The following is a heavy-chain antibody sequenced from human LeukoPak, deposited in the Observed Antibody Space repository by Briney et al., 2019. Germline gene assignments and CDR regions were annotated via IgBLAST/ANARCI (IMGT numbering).Heavy chain of an antibody. J-gene: IGHJ4*02. V-gene: IGHV3-48*03. CDR1: GFTFSSYE. CDR3: AKDEYYGSGSPPN. CDR2: ISSSGSTI. Sequence: GGSLRLSCAASGFTFSSYEMNWVRQAPGKGLEWVSYISSSGSTIYYADSVKGRFTISRDNSKNTLYLQMNSLRAEDTAVYYCAKDEYYGSGSPPNWGQGTLVTVSS. D-gene: IGHD3-10*01.